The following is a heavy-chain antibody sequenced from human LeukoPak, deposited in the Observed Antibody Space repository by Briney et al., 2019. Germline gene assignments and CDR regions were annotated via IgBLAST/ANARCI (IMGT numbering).Heavy chain of an antibody. CDR1: GFTFSGYA. V-gene: IGHV3-64*02. CDR3: ARETRNYYFDY. J-gene: IGHJ4*02. CDR2: ISSNGRST. Sequence: GGSLRLSCGASGFTFSGYAMHWVRQAPGKGLEYVSAISSNGRSTHYADSVKGRFSISRDNSKNTLYLQMGSLRADDMAVYYCARETRNYYFDYWGQGTLVTVSS.